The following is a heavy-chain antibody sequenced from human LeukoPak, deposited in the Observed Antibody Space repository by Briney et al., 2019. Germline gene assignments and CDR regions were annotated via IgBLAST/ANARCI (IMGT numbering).Heavy chain of an antibody. J-gene: IGHJ6*03. CDR3: AKDQGYCSSTSCYSSGMDV. Sequence: GGSLRFSCAASGFTFDDYAMHWVRQAPGKGLEWVSGISWNSGSIGYADSVKGRFTISRDNAKNSLYLQMNSLRAEDMALYYCAKDQGYCSSTSCYSSGMDVWGKGTTVTVSS. D-gene: IGHD2-2*01. V-gene: IGHV3-9*03. CDR2: ISWNSGSI. CDR1: GFTFDDYA.